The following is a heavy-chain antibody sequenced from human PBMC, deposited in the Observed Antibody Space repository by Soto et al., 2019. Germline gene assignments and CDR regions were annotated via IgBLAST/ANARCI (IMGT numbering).Heavy chain of an antibody. CDR1: GDSMTKYY. V-gene: IGHV4-4*07. J-gene: IGHJ4*02. CDR3: ARTVGAAYYFDY. CDR2: VYTSGST. D-gene: IGHD1-26*01. Sequence: PSETLSLTCTVSGDSMTKYYWSWIRQPAGKGLEWIGRVYTSGSTNYNPSLKSRVTMSIDTSNNHFSLTLKSVTAADTAVYYCARTVGAAYYFDYWGRGTLVTVSS.